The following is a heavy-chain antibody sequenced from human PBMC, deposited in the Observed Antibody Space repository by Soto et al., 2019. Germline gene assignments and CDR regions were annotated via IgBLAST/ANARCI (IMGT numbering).Heavy chain of an antibody. CDR2: IIPFSGTT. Sequence: QVQLVQSGAEVKKPGSSVKVSCKTSGGTFSSYAISWVRQAPGQGLEWMGGIIPFSGTTNYAQKFQGRVTSTADKFTSTAYTGRSSVRAEKTRLYFSARDLEVSGTHWYFDLWGRGTLVTVSS. D-gene: IGHD2-15*01. V-gene: IGHV1-69*06. CDR3: ARDLEVSGTHWYFDL. CDR1: GGTFSSYA. J-gene: IGHJ2*01.